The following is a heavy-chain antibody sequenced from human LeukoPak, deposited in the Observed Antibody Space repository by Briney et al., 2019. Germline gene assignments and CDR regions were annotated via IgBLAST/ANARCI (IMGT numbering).Heavy chain of an antibody. Sequence: ASVKVSCQASGYTFTSYGISWVRQAPGQGLEWIGWHSAFNGNTKYAQKPQGRVNMPTHNTTSRAHMELRSLRSDETAVYYCARGTRVVVATIGYYYYGMDVWGKGTTVTVSS. J-gene: IGHJ6*04. CDR2: HSAFNGNT. CDR3: ARGTRVVVATIGYYYYGMDV. V-gene: IGHV1-18*04. CDR1: GYTFTSYG. D-gene: IGHD5-12*01.